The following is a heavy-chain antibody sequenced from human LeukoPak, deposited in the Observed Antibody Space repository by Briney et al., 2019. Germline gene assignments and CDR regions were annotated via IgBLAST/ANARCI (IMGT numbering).Heavy chain of an antibody. CDR1: GGSITFYY. CDR3: AKGGPEALAGLSWFDP. J-gene: IGHJ5*02. Sequence: PSETLSVTCTVSGGSITFYYWHWMRQPPGKGMECIGHTFYSGKLKYNPSLESRVTISVERSKNQISLNMKSVTAADTAVYYCAKGGPEALAGLSWFDPGGRKPWSPSPQ. D-gene: IGHD1-14*01. CDR2: TFYSGKL. V-gene: IGHV4-59*01.